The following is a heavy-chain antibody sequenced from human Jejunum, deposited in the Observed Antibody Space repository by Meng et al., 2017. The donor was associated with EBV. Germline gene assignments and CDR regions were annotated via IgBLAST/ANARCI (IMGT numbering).Heavy chain of an antibody. J-gene: IGHJ4*02. CDR1: GFTISGHA. CDR2: ISNDGNNK. CDR3: TREWGADY. Sequence: QLGGAGGGLVPPGTSLSPSGAACGFTISGHARQWVRQAPGKGLRWGSLISNDGNNKYSADSVKGRFTIYRDNSKNTLYLQMNSLRVDDTALYYCTREWGADYWGQGTLVTVSS. D-gene: IGHD3-16*01. V-gene: IGHV3-30-3*01.